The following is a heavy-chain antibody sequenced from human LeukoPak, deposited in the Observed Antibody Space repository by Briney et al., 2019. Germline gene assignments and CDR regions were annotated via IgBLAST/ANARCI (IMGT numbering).Heavy chain of an antibody. D-gene: IGHD4-11*01. Sequence: GSLRLSCAASGFTFSSYSMNWVRQAPGKGLEWVSSISSSSSYIYYADSVKGRFTISRDNAKNSLYLQMNSLRAEDTAVYYCARVYSNSPEYGMDVWGQGTTVTVS. CDR2: ISSSSSYI. CDR1: GFTFSSYS. CDR3: ARVYSNSPEYGMDV. J-gene: IGHJ6*02. V-gene: IGHV3-21*01.